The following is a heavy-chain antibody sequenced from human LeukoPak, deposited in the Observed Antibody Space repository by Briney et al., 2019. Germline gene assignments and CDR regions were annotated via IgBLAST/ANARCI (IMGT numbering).Heavy chain of an antibody. CDR2: MNPNSGNT. D-gene: IGHD5-12*01. CDR1: GYTFTSYD. J-gene: IGHJ4*02. CDR3: AGSFIVATEFFYY. V-gene: IGHV1-8*01. Sequence: ASVKVSCKASGYTFTSYDINWVRQATGQGLEWMGWMNPNSGNTGYAQKFQGRVTMTRTTSISTAYMELSSLRSEDTAVYYCAGSFIVATEFFYYWGQGTLVTVSS.